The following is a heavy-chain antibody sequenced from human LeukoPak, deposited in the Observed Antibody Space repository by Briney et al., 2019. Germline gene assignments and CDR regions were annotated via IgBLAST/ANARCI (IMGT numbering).Heavy chain of an antibody. CDR3: ARLPTFFYDSDGYHYDY. CDR2: TAGSGVSK. V-gene: IGHV3-23*01. CDR1: GFTFNNYA. Sequence: GGSLRLSCAASGFTFNNYAMSWVRQAPGRGLEWTASTAGSGVSKEYVDSVKGRFTISKDKSKNTLYLQMDNLRAEDTAVYFCARLPTFFYDSDGYHYDYWGQGTRVTVSS. D-gene: IGHD3-22*01. J-gene: IGHJ4*02.